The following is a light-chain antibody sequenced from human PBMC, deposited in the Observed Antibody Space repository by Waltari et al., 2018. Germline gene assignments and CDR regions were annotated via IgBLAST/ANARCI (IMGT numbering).Light chain of an antibody. V-gene: IGLV1-51*02. J-gene: IGLJ2*01. CDR2: ENN. CDR1: SSNIGYNF. Sequence: QSVLTQPPSLSAAPGQKVPISCPGSSSNIGYNFVSWYQQFPGTAPKLLIYENNKRPSGIPDRFSGSKSGTSGTLVITGVQTGDEADYYCGSWDSSLSLVFGGGTKLSVL. CDR3: GSWDSSLSLV.